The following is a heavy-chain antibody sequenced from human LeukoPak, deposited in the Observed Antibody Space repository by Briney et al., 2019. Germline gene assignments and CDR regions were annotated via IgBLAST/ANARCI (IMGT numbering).Heavy chain of an antibody. V-gene: IGHV4-61*02. Sequence: SQTLSLTCTVSGGSLSSSSDYWNWIRQPAGKGLEWIGRVSAIGSTNQNPSFRGRVSISVDTSKNQFSLKLTSVTAADTALYYCARDGGYSGYKVFFDSWGQGTLVTVSS. CDR2: VSAIGST. CDR1: GGSLSSSSDY. D-gene: IGHD5-12*01. CDR3: ARDGGYSGYKVFFDS. J-gene: IGHJ4*02.